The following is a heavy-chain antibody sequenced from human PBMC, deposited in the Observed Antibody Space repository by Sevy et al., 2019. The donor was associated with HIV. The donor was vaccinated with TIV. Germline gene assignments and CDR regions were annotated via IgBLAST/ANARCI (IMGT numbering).Heavy chain of an antibody. Sequence: SGPTLVNPAQTLTLTCSFSGFSLNTSGVGVGWIRLPPGKALEWLALIFWDDEKRYSPHLKNRLTITKDTPQNQVVLTMTNMDPVDTATYYCARFLKGDYTNYFDSWDQGSLVTVSS. CDR3: ARFLKGDYTNYFDS. CDR2: IFWDDEK. J-gene: IGHJ4*02. CDR1: GFSLNTSGVG. V-gene: IGHV2-5*02. D-gene: IGHD4-4*01.